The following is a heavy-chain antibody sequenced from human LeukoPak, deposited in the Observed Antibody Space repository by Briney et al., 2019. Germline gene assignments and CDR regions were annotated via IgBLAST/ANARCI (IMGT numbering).Heavy chain of an antibody. CDR2: ISGSGGST. CDR1: GFTFRNNG. D-gene: IGHD3-10*02. J-gene: IGHJ6*04. CDR3: AELGITMIGGV. V-gene: IGHV3-23*01. Sequence: GGTLRLSCAASGFTFRNNGMSWVRQAPGKGLEWVSGISGSGGSTDYADSVKGRFTISRDNAKNSLYLQMNSLRAEDTAVYYCAELGITMIGGVWGKGTTVTISS.